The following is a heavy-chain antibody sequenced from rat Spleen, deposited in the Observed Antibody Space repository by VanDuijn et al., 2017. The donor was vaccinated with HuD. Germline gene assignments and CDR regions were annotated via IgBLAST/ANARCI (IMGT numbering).Heavy chain of an antibody. CDR3: ARPNYPGFNYFDY. D-gene: IGHD1-4*01. Sequence: EVQLVESGGGSVQPGRSLKLSCAASGFTFSDYFMAWVRQAPTKGLEWVATTSYDGSNTYYRDSVKGRFTVSRDNAKSTLYLQMDSLRSEDTATYYCARPNYPGFNYFDYWGQGVMVTVSS. CDR2: TSYDGSNT. CDR1: GFTFSDYF. V-gene: IGHV5-29*01. J-gene: IGHJ2*01.